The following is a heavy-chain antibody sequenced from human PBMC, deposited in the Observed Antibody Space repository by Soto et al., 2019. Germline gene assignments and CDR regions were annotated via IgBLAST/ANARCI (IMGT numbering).Heavy chain of an antibody. CDR3: ARDALFSIAAAVGSWFDP. V-gene: IGHV1-69*01. Sequence: QVQLVQSGAEVKKPGSSVKVSCKASGGTFSSYAISWVRQATGQGLEWMGGIIPIFGTANYAQKFQGRVTITADEATSTAYMELSSLRSEDTAVYYCARDALFSIAAAVGSWFDPWGQGTLVTVSS. J-gene: IGHJ5*02. CDR2: IIPIFGTA. CDR1: GGTFSSYA. D-gene: IGHD6-13*01.